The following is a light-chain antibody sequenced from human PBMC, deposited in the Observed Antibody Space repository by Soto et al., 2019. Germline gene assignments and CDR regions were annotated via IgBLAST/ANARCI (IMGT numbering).Light chain of an antibody. J-gene: IGKJ4*01. CDR2: KAS. Sequence: DIHMTQSPSTLSASVGDSVTITCRASQIISRWLAWYQQKPGKAPNLLIYKASSLESGVPSRFSGSGSGTEFTLTISSLQPADFAIYYCQQYNTYPLTFGGGTKVEIK. CDR1: QIISRW. CDR3: QQYNTYPLT. V-gene: IGKV1-5*03.